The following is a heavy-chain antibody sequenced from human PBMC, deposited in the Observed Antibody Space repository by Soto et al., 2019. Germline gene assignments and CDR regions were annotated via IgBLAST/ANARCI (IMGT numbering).Heavy chain of an antibody. CDR3: ARSQWLGGGAFMDV. J-gene: IGHJ6*02. CDR2: IYYSGST. Sequence: SETRSLTCSVSGDSISSYYWSWIRQPPGKGLEWIGYIYYSGSTNYNPSLKSRVTISLDTSKTQFSLKLSSVTAADAAVYYCARSQWLGGGAFMDVWGQGTTVTV. D-gene: IGHD6-19*01. CDR1: GDSISSYY. V-gene: IGHV4-59*01.